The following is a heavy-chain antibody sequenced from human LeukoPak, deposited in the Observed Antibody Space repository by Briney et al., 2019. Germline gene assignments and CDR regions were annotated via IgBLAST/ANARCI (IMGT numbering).Heavy chain of an antibody. V-gene: IGHV3-30*02. CDR1: GFTFSIYG. CDR3: AKDGGYCSSTSCPEDNWFDP. D-gene: IGHD2-2*01. J-gene: IGHJ5*02. Sequence: GGSLRLSCAASGFTFSIYGIHWVRQAPGKGLEWVAFIRYDGSNTYYADSVKGRFTISRDNSKNTLYLQMNSLRAEDTAVYYCAKDGGYCSSTSCPEDNWFDPWGQGTLVTVSS. CDR2: IRYDGSNT.